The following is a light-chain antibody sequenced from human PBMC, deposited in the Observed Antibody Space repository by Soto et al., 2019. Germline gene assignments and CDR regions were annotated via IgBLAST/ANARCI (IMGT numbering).Light chain of an antibody. Sequence: DIQMTQSPSSLSASVGDRVTISCRASETVSSFVTWYQQKPGEAPKLLIYAASSTLRGVPSRFRGSGFGTDFTLTISDLQPGDFATYYCQPSDRVPRTFGQGIKMDIK. CDR2: AAS. V-gene: IGKV1-39*01. J-gene: IGKJ2*01. CDR1: ETVSSF. CDR3: QPSDRVPRT.